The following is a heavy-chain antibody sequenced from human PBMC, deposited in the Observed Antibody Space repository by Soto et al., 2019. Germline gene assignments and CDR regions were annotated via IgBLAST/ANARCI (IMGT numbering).Heavy chain of an antibody. V-gene: IGHV4-59*01. CDR2: IYYSGST. J-gene: IGHJ4*02. CDR1: GGSISSYY. Sequence: QVQLQESGPGLVKPSETLSLTCTVSGGSISSYYWCWIRQPPGQGLEWIGYIYYSGSTNYNPSLKSRVTISGDTSKNQFSLKLSSVTAADTAVYYCAAASGYPGNFDYWGQGTLVTVSS. D-gene: IGHD5-12*01. CDR3: AAASGYPGNFDY.